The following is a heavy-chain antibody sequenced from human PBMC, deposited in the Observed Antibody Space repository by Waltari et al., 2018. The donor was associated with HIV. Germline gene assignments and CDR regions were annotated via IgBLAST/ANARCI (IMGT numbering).Heavy chain of an antibody. V-gene: IGHV3-9*01. Sequence: EVQLVESGGGLAQPGGSLRLSCAASGFIFEKYAMHWVRQTPGKGLECVSGINWYSDSIAYADSVKGRFTISRDNAKNSLYLQMDSLRADDTAFYYCAKDWWVKGSTFWSVFDSWGQGALVTVSS. J-gene: IGHJ4*02. CDR2: INWYSDSI. CDR1: GFIFEKYA. CDR3: AKDWWVKGSTFWSVFDS. D-gene: IGHD2-15*01.